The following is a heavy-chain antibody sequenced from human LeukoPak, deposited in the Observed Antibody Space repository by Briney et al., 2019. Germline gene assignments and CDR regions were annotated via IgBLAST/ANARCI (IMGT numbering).Heavy chain of an antibody. D-gene: IGHD2-8*02. Sequence: PGGSLRLSCAASGFTFSTFAMIWVRQPPGKGLEGVSSIFPSVGEIHYADSVRGRFTISRDNSKSTLSLQMNSLRAEDTAIYYCATYRQVLLPFEAWGQGTLVTVSS. CDR1: GFTFSTFA. J-gene: IGHJ5*02. CDR2: IFPSVGEI. CDR3: ATYRQVLLPFEA. V-gene: IGHV3-23*01.